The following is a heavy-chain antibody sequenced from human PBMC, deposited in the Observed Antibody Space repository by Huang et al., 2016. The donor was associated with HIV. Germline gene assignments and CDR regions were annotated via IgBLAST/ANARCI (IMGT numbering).Heavy chain of an antibody. CDR1: GGSIRSDNYY. CDR3: ARLPGSITMIRGVITDPY. J-gene: IGHJ4*02. Sequence: QLQLQESGPGLVKPSETLSLPCTVSGGSIRSDNYYWGWIRQPPGKGLEWIGSIYYRGSTYYNPARKRRVTITVDTSKNQFSLKMRSGTAADTAVYYCARLPGSITMIRGVITDPYWGQGTLVTVSS. CDR2: IYYRGST. V-gene: IGHV4-39*01. D-gene: IGHD3-10*01.